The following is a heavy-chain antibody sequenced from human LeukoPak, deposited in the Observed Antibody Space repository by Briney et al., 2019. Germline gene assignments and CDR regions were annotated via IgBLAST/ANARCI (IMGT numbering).Heavy chain of an antibody. Sequence: GSSVKVSCKASGGTFSSYGISWVRQAPGQGLEWMGWISAYNGNTNYAQKLQGRVTMTIDTSTSTAYMELRSLRSDDTAVYYCARDKDIVVVPAALPIEYYYGMDVWGQGTTVTVSS. CDR3: ARDKDIVVVPAALPIEYYYGMDV. CDR1: GGTFSSYG. CDR2: ISAYNGNT. J-gene: IGHJ6*02. D-gene: IGHD2-2*01. V-gene: IGHV1-18*01.